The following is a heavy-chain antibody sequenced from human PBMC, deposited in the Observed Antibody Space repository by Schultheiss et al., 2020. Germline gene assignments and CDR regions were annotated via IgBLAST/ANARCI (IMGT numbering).Heavy chain of an antibody. CDR1: GFTFSSYA. D-gene: IGHD4-23*01. Sequence: ESLKISCAASGFTFSSYAMSWVRQAPGKGLEWIGEINHSGSTNYNPSLKSRVTISVDTSKNQFSLKLSSVTAADTAVYYCARELAVHGANSAYFDFWGQGTLVTVSS. CDR3: ARELAVHGANSAYFDF. J-gene: IGHJ4*02. CDR2: INHSGST. V-gene: IGHV4-34*01.